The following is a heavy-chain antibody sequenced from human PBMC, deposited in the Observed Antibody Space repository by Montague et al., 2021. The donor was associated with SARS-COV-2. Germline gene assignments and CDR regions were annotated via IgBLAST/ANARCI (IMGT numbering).Heavy chain of an antibody. CDR2: IYFSGSS. Sequence: SETLSLTCTVSGGSISSSSYYWGWIRQPPGKGLEWIGSIYFSGSSYYNPSLKSRVSISVDTSKNQFSLRLSSVTSADTAVYYCARQRRGGLVVAAPNWFDPWGQGTLVTVSS. CDR1: GGSISSSSYY. CDR3: ARQRRGGLVVAAPNWFDP. J-gene: IGHJ5*02. D-gene: IGHD2-15*01. V-gene: IGHV4-39*01.